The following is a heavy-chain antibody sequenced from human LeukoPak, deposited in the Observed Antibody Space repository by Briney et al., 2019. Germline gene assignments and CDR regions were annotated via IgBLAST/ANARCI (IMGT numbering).Heavy chain of an antibody. CDR3: AGDERYCSSTSCYFRFDP. J-gene: IGHJ5*02. V-gene: IGHV4-34*01. Sequence: PSETLSLTCAVYGGSFSGYYWSWIRQPPGKGLEWIGEINHSGSTNYNPSLKSRVTVSVDTSKNQFSLKLSSVTAADTAVYYCAGDERYCSSTSCYFRFDPWGQGTLVTVSS. CDR1: GGSFSGYY. D-gene: IGHD2-2*01. CDR2: INHSGST.